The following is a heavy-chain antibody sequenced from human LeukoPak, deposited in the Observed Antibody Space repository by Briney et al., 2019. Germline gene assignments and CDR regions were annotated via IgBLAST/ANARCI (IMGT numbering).Heavy chain of an antibody. CDR2: LSYAGID. CDR1: GFTFSRYT. D-gene: IGHD3-22*01. Sequence: GGSLRLSCAASGFTFSRYTIHWVRQAPGKGLEWVAVLSYAGIDNYADSVKGRFTISRDNSKNTLYLQMTSLRPEDTAVYYCARVPYPDSSAYLPYDYWGQGTLVTVSS. J-gene: IGHJ4*02. V-gene: IGHV3-30*04. CDR3: ARVPYPDSSAYLPYDY.